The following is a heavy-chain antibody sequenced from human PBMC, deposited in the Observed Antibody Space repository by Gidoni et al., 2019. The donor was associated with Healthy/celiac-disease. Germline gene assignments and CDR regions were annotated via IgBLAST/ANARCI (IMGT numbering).Heavy chain of an antibody. J-gene: IGHJ6*02. Sequence: EVQLVESGGGLVQPGGSLRLSCAASVFTVSSNYMSWVRQAPGKGLEWVSVIYSGGSTYYADSVKGRFTIARDNSKKTLYRQMNSLRAEDTAVYYCAREGPGSGSYRYGMDVWGQGTTVTVSS. CDR3: AREGPGSGSYRYGMDV. CDR1: VFTVSSNY. V-gene: IGHV3-66*01. CDR2: IYSGGST. D-gene: IGHD1-26*01.